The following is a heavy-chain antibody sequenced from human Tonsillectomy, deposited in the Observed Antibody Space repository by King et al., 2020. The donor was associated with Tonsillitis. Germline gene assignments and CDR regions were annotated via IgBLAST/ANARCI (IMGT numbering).Heavy chain of an antibody. J-gene: IGHJ4*02. Sequence: VQLVQSGPEVKKPGASVKVSCKASGYSFTGHYIHWVRQAPGQRFEWMGWINPNSGGTSSAQRFQGRVTMTRDTSISTAYMELGRLTSDDTAIYYCAKEKLRSFDSWGQGTVVTVTS. V-gene: IGHV1-2*02. CDR2: INPNSGGT. CDR3: AKEKLRSFDS. D-gene: IGHD3-3*01. CDR1: GYSFTGHY.